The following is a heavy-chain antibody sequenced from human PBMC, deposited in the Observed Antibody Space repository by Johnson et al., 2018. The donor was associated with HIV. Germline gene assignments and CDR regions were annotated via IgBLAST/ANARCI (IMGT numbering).Heavy chain of an antibody. V-gene: IGHV3-13*01. D-gene: IGHD4-23*01. CDR2: IGTAGDT. CDR1: GITFSSYD. Sequence: VQLVESGGGVVRPGGSLRLSCAASGITFSSYDMHWVRQATGKGLEWVSAIGTAGDTYYPGSVKGRFSISRDNSKNTLYLQMNSLRAEDTATYYCAKSPGKDNGGNSGGIDFWGQGTRVTVSS. CDR3: AKSPGKDNGGNSGGIDF. J-gene: IGHJ3*01.